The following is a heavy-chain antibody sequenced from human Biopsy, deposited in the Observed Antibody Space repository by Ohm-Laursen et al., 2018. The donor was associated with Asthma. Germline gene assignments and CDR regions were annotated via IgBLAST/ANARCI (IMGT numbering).Heavy chain of an antibody. J-gene: IGHJ6*02. CDR1: GYTFNGAG. D-gene: IGHD3-10*01. CDR3: ARAVDYSHYYGLDV. V-gene: IGHV1-18*01. Sequence: ASVKVSCKTSGYTFNGAGITWVRQAPGQGLEWMGWISVYNGNTKVAQKLQERVTMNTDKSTSTAYMELRSLRSDDTAVYFCARAVDYSHYYGLDVWGQGTTVTVS. CDR2: ISVYNGNT.